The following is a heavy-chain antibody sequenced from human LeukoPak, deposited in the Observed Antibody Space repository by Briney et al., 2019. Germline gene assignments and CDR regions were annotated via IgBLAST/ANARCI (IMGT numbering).Heavy chain of an antibody. CDR1: GFTFSSYA. Sequence: GGSLRLPCAASGFTFSSYAMSWVRQAPGKGLEWVSDISGSGGRTYYADSVKGRFTISRDNSKNTLYLQMNSLRAEDTAVYYCARRSGIAVAGAFDYWGQGTLVTVSS. D-gene: IGHD6-19*01. CDR2: ISGSGGRT. V-gene: IGHV3-23*01. J-gene: IGHJ4*02. CDR3: ARRSGIAVAGAFDY.